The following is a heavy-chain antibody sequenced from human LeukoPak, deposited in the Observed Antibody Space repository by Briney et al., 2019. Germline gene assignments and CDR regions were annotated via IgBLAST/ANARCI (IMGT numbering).Heavy chain of an antibody. CDR3: ARDGDY. V-gene: IGHV4-61*01. CDR1: GGSVSSVTYY. Sequence: SETPSLTCTVPGGSVSSVTYYWHWIRQPPGKGLEWIGYISYSGTTNYNPSVKSRVTISVDTSKNQFSLKLSSVTAADTAVYYCARDGDYWGQGTLVTVSS. CDR2: ISYSGTT. J-gene: IGHJ4*02.